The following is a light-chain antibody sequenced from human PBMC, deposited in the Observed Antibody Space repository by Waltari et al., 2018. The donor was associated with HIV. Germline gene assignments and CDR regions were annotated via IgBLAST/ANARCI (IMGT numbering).Light chain of an antibody. CDR2: ENN. CDR1: TPNTRNTS. V-gene: IGLV1-51*02. J-gene: IGLJ3*02. CDR3: ATWDTSLSAWV. Sequence: QSVLTQPPSVSAAPGQKVTTSCSGSTPNTRNTSVSWYQQIPGPAPKLLIYENNKRPSGIPDRFSASRSGTSATLGITGLQTADEADYYCATWDTSLSAWVFGGGTKVTVL.